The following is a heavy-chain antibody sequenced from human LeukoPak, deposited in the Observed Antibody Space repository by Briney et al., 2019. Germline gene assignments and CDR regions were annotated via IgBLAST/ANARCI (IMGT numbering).Heavy chain of an antibody. CDR1: GITLSNYG. V-gene: IGHV3-23*01. CDR3: AKRGVVIRVILVGFHKEAYYFDS. Sequence: GGSLRLSCAVSGITLSNYGMSWVRQAPGKGLEWVAGISDSGGRTNYADSVKGRFIISRDNPKNTLYLQMNSLRAEDTAVYFCAKRGVVIRVILVGFHKEAYYFDSWGQGALVTVSS. CDR2: ISDSGGRT. D-gene: IGHD3-22*01. J-gene: IGHJ4*02.